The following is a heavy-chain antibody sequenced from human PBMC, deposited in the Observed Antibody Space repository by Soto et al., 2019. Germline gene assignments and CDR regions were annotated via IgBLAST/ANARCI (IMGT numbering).Heavy chain of an antibody. CDR3: ARGQQVSTIRGVQGFDY. CDR2: LYSGGTS. CDR1: GFSISSNY. D-gene: IGHD3-10*01. Sequence: EVQLVETGGGLIQPGGSLRLSCAASGFSISSNYMTWVRQAPGKGLEWVSLLYSGGTSYYADSVKGRFTISRDNSKNTLVHQMNRLKTEDTAVYYCARGQQVSTIRGVQGFDYWVQGTLGTFSS. V-gene: IGHV3-53*02. J-gene: IGHJ4*02.